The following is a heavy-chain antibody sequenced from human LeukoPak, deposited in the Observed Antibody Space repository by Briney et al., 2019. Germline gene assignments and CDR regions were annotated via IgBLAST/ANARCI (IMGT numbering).Heavy chain of an antibody. CDR3: ASTLSLDH. J-gene: IGHJ5*02. CDR1: GFTFSSYG. CDR2: IRYDGSNK. Sequence: GGSLRLSCAASGFTFSSYGMHWVRQAPGKGLEWVVFIRYDGSNKYYADSVKGRFTISRDNSKNTLYLQMNSLRAEDTAVYYCASTLSLDHWGQGALVIVSS. V-gene: IGHV3-30*02.